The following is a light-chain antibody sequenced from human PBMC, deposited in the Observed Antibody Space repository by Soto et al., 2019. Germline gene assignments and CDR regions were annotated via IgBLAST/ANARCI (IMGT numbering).Light chain of an antibody. Sequence: QSVLTQPPPASGTPGQRVTISCSGSSSNIGSNTVNWYQQLPGTAPKLLIYSNNQRPSGVPDRFSGSKSGTSASLAISGLQSEDEADYYCAAWDDSLNGLFGGGTQLTVL. J-gene: IGLJ3*02. CDR2: SNN. V-gene: IGLV1-44*01. CDR1: SSNIGSNT. CDR3: AAWDDSLNGL.